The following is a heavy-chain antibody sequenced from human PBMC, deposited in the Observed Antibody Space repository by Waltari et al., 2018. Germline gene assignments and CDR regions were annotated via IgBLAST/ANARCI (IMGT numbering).Heavy chain of an antibody. CDR3: ARVYPGTGFLEWLLYESVNWFDP. V-gene: IGHV4-39*07. J-gene: IGHJ5*02. D-gene: IGHD3-3*01. CDR1: GGSISSSSYY. Sequence: QLQLQESGPGLVKPSETLSLTCTVSGGSISSSSYYWGWIRQPPGKGLEWIGSIYYSGSTYYNPSLKSRVTISVDTSKNQFSLKLSSVTAADTAVYYCARVYPGTGFLEWLLYESVNWFDPWGQGTLVTVSS. CDR2: IYYSGST.